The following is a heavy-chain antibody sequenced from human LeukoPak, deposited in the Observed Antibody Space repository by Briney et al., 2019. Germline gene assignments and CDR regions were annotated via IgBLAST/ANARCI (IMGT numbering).Heavy chain of an antibody. CDR3: ARVVDYDTSGYQTKNWFDP. CDR2: IYVGDSDT. Sequence: GESLKISCKGSGYSFNSYWIGWVRQMPGKGLEWMGIIYVGDSDTRYRPSFQGQVTISVDKSINTAYLQWSSLKASDTAMYYCARVVDYDTSGYQTKNWFDPWGQGTLVTVSS. D-gene: IGHD3-22*01. CDR1: GYSFNSYW. J-gene: IGHJ5*02. V-gene: IGHV5-51*01.